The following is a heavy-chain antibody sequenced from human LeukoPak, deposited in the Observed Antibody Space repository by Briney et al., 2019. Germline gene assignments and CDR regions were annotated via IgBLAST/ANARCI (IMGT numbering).Heavy chain of an antibody. Sequence: PGGSLRLSCAASGFTFSNHGMHWVRQAPGKGLEWVANIWYDGSQEYYADTVKGRFTIPRDISKNTLYLQMNSLRAEDTAVYYCARDLAAARLDFRGQGTLVTVSS. J-gene: IGHJ4*02. CDR1: GFTFSNHG. D-gene: IGHD6-6*01. V-gene: IGHV3-33*01. CDR3: ARDLAAARLDF. CDR2: IWYDGSQE.